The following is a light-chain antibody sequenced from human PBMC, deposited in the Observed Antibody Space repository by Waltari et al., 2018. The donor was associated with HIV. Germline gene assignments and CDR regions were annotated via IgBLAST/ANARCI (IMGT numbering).Light chain of an antibody. J-gene: IGKJ5*01. Sequence: DIVMTQSPLSLPVTPGEPASISCRSSQSLLNSNGFNYLDWYLQKPGQSPRLLIYLASDRAPGVPDRFSGSGSGTDFTLKICRVEAEDVGVYYCMQALQTPLITFGQGTRLEIK. CDR1: QSLLNSNGFNY. CDR2: LAS. CDR3: MQALQTPLIT. V-gene: IGKV2-28*01.